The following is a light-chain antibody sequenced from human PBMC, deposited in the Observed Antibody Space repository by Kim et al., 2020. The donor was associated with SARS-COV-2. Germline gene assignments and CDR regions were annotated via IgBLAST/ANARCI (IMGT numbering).Light chain of an antibody. CDR3: QVWDSSSDHRV. V-gene: IGLV3-21*04. J-gene: IGLJ2*01. Sequence: APGKTARITCGGKNIGSKSVHGYQQKPGQAPVLVIYYDSDRPSGIPERFSGSNSGNTATLTISRVEAGDEADYYCQVWDSSSDHRVFGGGTQLTVL. CDR2: YDS. CDR1: NIGSKS.